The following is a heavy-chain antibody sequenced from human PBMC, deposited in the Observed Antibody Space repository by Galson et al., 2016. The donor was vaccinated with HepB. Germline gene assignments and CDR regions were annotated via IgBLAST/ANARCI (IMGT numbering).Heavy chain of an antibody. D-gene: IGHD6-6*01. V-gene: IGHV3-53*01. CDR3: ARDGSERGRSSGGGMDV. CDR1: GLIVRSNF. CDR2: IYNDGDT. J-gene: IGHJ6*02. Sequence: SLRLSCAASGLIVRSNFMTWVRQGPGKGLEWVATIYNDGDTFYADSVKGRFSISRHNSNNILYLQMSNVTPDDTAVYYCARDGSERGRSSGGGMDVWGQGTTVTVSS.